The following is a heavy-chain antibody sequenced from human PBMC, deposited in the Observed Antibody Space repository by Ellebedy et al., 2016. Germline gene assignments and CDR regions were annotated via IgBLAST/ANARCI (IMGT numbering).Heavy chain of an antibody. J-gene: IGHJ4*02. D-gene: IGHD3-3*02. CDR1: GGSMSSYY. CDR2: IHNSGTT. V-gene: IGHV4-59*01. CDR3: ARVTISSSAGLTLDH. Sequence: SETLSLTCTVSGGSMSSYYWSWIRQPPGKGLEYIAYIHNSGTTNYNPSIKSRVTISIDTSKNQFSLKLSSVTSADPAVYYCARVTISSSAGLTLDHWGQGTLVTVSS.